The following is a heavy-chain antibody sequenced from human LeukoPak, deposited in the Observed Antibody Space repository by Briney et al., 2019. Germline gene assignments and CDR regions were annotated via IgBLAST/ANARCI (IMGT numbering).Heavy chain of an antibody. D-gene: IGHD1-26*01. CDR3: ARERKVGATDFDS. J-gene: IGHJ4*02. V-gene: IGHV3-23*01. CDR2: ISGSGDST. CDR1: GFTFSSYG. Sequence: PGRSLRLSCAASGFTFSSYGMTWVRQAPGKGLEWVSGISGSGDSTYYEDSAKGRFTISRDNSKNTLYLQMNSLRAEDTAVYYCARERKVGATDFDSWGQGTLVTFS.